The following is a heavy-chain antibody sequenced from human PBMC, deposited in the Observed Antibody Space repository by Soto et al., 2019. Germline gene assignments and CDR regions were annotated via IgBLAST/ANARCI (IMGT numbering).Heavy chain of an antibody. CDR3: SKNNVAPAFVGFEY. J-gene: IGHJ4*02. V-gene: IGHV3-53*01. Sequence: HPGGSLRLSCAASGFNFDNSYMSWVRQAPGKGLEWVAILYSGGKSYYAGSVRGQFTISRDISKNTLDLQMNRLTADDTAVYYCSKNNVAPAFVGFEYWGQGTLVTVSS. CDR1: GFNFDNSY. D-gene: IGHD2-2*01. CDR2: LYSGGKS.